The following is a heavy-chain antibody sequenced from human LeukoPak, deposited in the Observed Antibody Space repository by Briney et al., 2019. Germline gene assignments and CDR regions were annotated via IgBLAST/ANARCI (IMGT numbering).Heavy chain of an antibody. CDR2: ISDSSSYT. Sequence: PGGSLRLSCAASGFTFSDYYMSWIRQAPGKGLEWVSYISDSSSYTDYADSVKGRFTISRDNSKNSLYLQMNSLRAEDTAVYYCARRYTGYGILDHWGQGTLVTVSS. CDR3: ARRYTGYGILDH. V-gene: IGHV3-11*03. CDR1: GFTFSDYY. D-gene: IGHD5-12*01. J-gene: IGHJ4*02.